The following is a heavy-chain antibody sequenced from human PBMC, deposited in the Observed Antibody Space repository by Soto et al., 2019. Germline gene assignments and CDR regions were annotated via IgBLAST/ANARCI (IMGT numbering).Heavy chain of an antibody. V-gene: IGHV4-34*01. J-gene: IGHJ6*03. CDR2: INHSGST. CDR1: GGSFSGYY. Sequence: QVQLQQWGAGLLKPSETLSLTCAVYGGSFSGYYWSWIRQPPGKGLEWIGEINHSGSTNYNPSLKSRVTISVDTSKNQFSLKLSSVTAADTAVYYCARAHCTNGVCYTYYMDVWGKGTTVTVSS. CDR3: ARAHCTNGVCYTYYMDV. D-gene: IGHD2-8*01.